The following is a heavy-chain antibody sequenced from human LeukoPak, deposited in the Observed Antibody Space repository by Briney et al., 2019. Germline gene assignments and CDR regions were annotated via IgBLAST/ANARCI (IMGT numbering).Heavy chain of an antibody. V-gene: IGHV4-59*01. CDR2: IYYSGST. CDR1: GGSISSYY. CDR3: ASSEYSSSSPDY. D-gene: IGHD6-6*01. J-gene: IGHJ4*02. Sequence: SETLSLTCTVSGGSISSYYWSWIRQPPGKGLEWIGYIYYSGSTNYNPSLKSRVTLSVDTSKNQFSLKLSSVTAADTAVYYCASSEYSSSSPDYWGQGTLVTVSS.